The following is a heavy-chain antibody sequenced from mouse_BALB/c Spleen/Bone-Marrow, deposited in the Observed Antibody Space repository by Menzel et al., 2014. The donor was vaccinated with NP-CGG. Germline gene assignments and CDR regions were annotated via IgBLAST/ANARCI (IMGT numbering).Heavy chain of an antibody. V-gene: IGHV4-1*02. Sequence: EVKLMESGGGLVQPGGSLKLSCAASGFDFSRYWMSWVRRAPGKGLQWIGEINPESNTINYSPSQKDKFITSRDNAKNTLYLQMSKVKSEDAALYCCARLGYYGWFAYWGQGTLVTVSA. J-gene: IGHJ3*01. CDR3: ARLGYYGWFAY. D-gene: IGHD2-3*01. CDR2: INPESNTI. CDR1: GFDFSRYW.